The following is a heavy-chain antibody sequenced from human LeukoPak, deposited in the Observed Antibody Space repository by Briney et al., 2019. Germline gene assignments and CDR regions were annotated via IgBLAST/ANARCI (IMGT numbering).Heavy chain of an antibody. D-gene: IGHD2/OR15-2a*01. CDR3: ARLSAGFNSSYWFDP. J-gene: IGHJ5*02. V-gene: IGHV4-4*09. Sequence: SETLSLTCTVSGGSISSYYWTWIRQPPGKGLEWIGNIYSSGRTNYNPSLKSQVTMSVDTSKNQFSLKVISVTAADTAVYYCARLSAGFNSSYWFDPWGQGTLVTVSS. CDR1: GGSISSYY. CDR2: IYSSGRT.